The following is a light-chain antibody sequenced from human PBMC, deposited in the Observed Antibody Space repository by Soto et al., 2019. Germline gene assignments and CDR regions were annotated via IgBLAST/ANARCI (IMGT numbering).Light chain of an antibody. CDR3: QDYGTSAPWT. J-gene: IGKJ1*01. V-gene: IGKV3-20*01. CDR1: QNIRGNE. CDR2: RGS. Sequence: VLTQSPGTLSLSLGERTTLSCRASQNIRGNELAWYQQKPGQPPRLLIYRGSSRAPGIPDRFSGRGSGKEFTLTISRLEPEDFAVYYCQDYGTSAPWTFGQGTRVEIK.